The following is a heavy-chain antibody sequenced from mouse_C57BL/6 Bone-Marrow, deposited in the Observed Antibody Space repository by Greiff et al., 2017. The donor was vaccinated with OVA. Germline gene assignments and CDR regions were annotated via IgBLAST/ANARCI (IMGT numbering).Heavy chain of an antibody. D-gene: IGHD2-5*01. J-gene: IGHJ2*01. CDR1: GFTFSSYG. CDR3: ARHHYSNPGSYFDY. Sequence: EVQLVESGGDLVKPGGSLKLSCAASGFTFSSYGMSWVRQTPDKRLEWVATISSGGSYTYYPDSVKGRFTISRDNAKNTLYLQMSSLKSEDTAMYYCARHHYSNPGSYFDYWGQGTTLTVSS. CDR2: ISSGGSYT. V-gene: IGHV5-6*01.